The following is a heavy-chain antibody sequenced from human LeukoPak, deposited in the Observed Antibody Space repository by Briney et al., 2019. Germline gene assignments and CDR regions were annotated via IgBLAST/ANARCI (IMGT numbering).Heavy chain of an antibody. CDR1: GYSISSGYY. Sequence: SETLSLTCTVSGYSISSGYYWGWIRQPPGKGLEWIGSIYHSGSTYYNPSLKSRVTISVDTSKNQFSLKLSSVTAADTAVYYCARGDYGDYWGRGTLVTVSS. V-gene: IGHV4-38-2*02. CDR3: ARGDYGDY. CDR2: IYHSGST. J-gene: IGHJ4*02.